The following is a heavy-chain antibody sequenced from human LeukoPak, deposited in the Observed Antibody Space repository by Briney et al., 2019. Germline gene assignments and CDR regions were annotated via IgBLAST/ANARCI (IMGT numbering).Heavy chain of an antibody. Sequence: GGSLRLSCAASGFTFTNYAMTWVRQAPGKGLDWVSAISGSGATTYNADSAKGRFTISRDYSKNTLYLQMHSLRVEDTAVYYCAKFFPPFGGASGWSWVFDHWGQGTLVTVSS. V-gene: IGHV3-23*01. D-gene: IGHD3-10*01. CDR3: AKFFPPFGGASGWSWVFDH. CDR2: ISGSGATT. CDR1: GFTFTNYA. J-gene: IGHJ5*02.